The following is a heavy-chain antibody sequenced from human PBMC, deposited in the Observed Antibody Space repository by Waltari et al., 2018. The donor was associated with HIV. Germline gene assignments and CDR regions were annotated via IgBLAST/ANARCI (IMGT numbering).Heavy chain of an antibody. V-gene: IGHV3-23*01. CDR1: GYPFTNYA. D-gene: IGHD2-2*01. J-gene: IGHJ4*02. CDR3: AKGRIVVVPGAASFDL. Sequence: EVQLLESGGGLVQPGESLRLSCLVSGYPFTNYAISWVRQAPGKGLEWVSAFTNTGDITYYADSGRGRFTISRDKPRNTVYLQMNSLRAEDTAIYYCAKGRIVVVPGAASFDLWGQGTLVTVSS. CDR2: FTNTGDIT.